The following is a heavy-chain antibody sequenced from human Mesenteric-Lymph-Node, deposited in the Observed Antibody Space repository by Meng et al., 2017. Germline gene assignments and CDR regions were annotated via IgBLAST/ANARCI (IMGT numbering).Heavy chain of an antibody. CDR1: GGSISSSSFY. V-gene: IGHV4-39*01. J-gene: IGHJ4*02. D-gene: IGHD6-19*01. CDR3: ARIAVAGTFDY. Sequence: QLQLPASGSGLVKSSETLAPTCTGSGGSISSSSFYRGWIRQPPGKGLEWIGSIYYSGSTYYNPSLKSRVTISVDTSKNQFSLKLSSVTAADTAVYYCARIAVAGTFDYWGQGTLVTVSS. CDR2: IYYSGST.